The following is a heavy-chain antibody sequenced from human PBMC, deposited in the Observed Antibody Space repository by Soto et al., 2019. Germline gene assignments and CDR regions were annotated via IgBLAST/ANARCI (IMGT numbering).Heavy chain of an antibody. Sequence: SETLSLTCVVSGYSISSGYYWAWVRQPPGKELEWIGSIYHSGKTYYEPSLRSRVTVSVDTSKNQFSMKLISVTAADTAVYYCARDKRVTMIGGWFDPWGQGTLVTVS. J-gene: IGHJ5*02. CDR2: IYHSGKT. D-gene: IGHD3-22*01. V-gene: IGHV4-38-2*02. CDR1: GYSISSGYY. CDR3: ARDKRVTMIGGWFDP.